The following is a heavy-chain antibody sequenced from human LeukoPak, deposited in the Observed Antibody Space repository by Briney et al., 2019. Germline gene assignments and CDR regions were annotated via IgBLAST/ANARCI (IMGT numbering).Heavy chain of an antibody. D-gene: IGHD3-22*01. J-gene: IGHJ3*02. V-gene: IGHV3-21*01. Sequence: GGSLRLSCAASGFTFSSYGMHWVRQAPGKGLEWVSSISSSSLFIYYADSLKGRFTISRDNAKNSLYLQMNSLRAEDTAVYYCARGGRGYEDAFDIWGQGTMVTVSS. CDR2: ISSSSLFI. CDR3: ARGGRGYEDAFDI. CDR1: GFTFSSYG.